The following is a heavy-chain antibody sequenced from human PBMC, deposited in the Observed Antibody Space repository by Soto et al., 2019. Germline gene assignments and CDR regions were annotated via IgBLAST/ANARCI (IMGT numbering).Heavy chain of an antibody. CDR2: IIPIFGTA. CDR3: ARGLDSSGYPQVAFDI. V-gene: IGHV1-69*01. D-gene: IGHD3-22*01. J-gene: IGHJ3*02. Sequence: QVQLVQSGAEVKKPGSSVKVSCKASGGTFSSYAISWVRQAPGQGLEWMGGIIPIFGTANYAQKFQGRVTITADESTSTAYMELSSLRSEDAAVYYCARGLDSSGYPQVAFDIWGQGTMVTVSS. CDR1: GGTFSSYA.